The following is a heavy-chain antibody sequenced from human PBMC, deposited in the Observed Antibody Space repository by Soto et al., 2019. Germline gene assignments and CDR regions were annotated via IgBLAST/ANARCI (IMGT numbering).Heavy chain of an antibody. CDR1: GFTLTNAW. D-gene: IGHD3-22*01. J-gene: IGHJ4*02. CDR2: IKSKSDGETA. V-gene: IGHV3-15*01. Sequence: GGSLRLSCRTSGFTLTNAWMNWVRLTPGNGLEWVGRIKSKSDGETAEYAAPVKGRFIISRDDSTDTLYLEMNSLTSEDSGVYYCSTIVLVPFDHWGQGVFVTVYS. CDR3: STIVLVPFDH.